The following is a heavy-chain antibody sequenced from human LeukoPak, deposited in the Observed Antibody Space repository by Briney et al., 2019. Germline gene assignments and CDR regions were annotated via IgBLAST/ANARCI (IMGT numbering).Heavy chain of an antibody. Sequence: PGGSLRLSCAASGFAFSSYDMSWVRQAPGKGLEWVSAISGSGDRTFYRDSVKGRFTISRDNSKNTLHLQMYSLGAEDTALYYCAKYRGGSQPWYWGQGTLVTVSS. CDR1: GFAFSSYD. CDR2: ISGSGDRT. D-gene: IGHD2-15*01. J-gene: IGHJ4*02. V-gene: IGHV3-23*01. CDR3: AKYRGGSQPWY.